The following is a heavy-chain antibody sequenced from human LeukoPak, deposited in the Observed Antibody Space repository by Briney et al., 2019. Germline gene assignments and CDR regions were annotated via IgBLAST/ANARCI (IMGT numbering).Heavy chain of an antibody. CDR3: AKGADSGLYDYNWYFDL. J-gene: IGHJ2*01. Sequence: GGSLRLSYAASGFTFTIYAMNWVRQAPGKGLEWVSAIRVSGGSTYYTDSVRGRFTISRDNSKSTVYLQMNSLRAEDTAVYYCAKGADSGLYDYNWYFDLWGRGTPVTVSS. V-gene: IGHV3-23*01. CDR2: IRVSGGST. CDR1: GFTFTIYA. D-gene: IGHD5/OR15-5a*01.